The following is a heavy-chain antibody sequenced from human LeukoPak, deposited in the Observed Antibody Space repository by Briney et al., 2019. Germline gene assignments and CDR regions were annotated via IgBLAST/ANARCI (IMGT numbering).Heavy chain of an antibody. V-gene: IGHV5-51*01. D-gene: IGHD1-26*01. J-gene: IGHJ4*02. CDR3: ARLSRRELLREDFDY. CDR1: GYIFTSYW. Sequence: GDSLKISCKASGYIFTSYWIGWVRQMPGKGLEWMGINYPADSDTRYSPAFQGQVTISADKSTNTAYLQWSSLKASDTAIYYCARLSRRELLREDFDYWGQGALVTVSS. CDR2: NYPADSDT.